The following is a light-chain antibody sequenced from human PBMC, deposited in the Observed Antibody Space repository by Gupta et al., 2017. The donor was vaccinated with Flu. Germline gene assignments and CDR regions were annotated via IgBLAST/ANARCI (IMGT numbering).Light chain of an antibody. CDR3: SSYTSSSTRV. CDR1: SSDVGGYNY. J-gene: IGLJ1*01. Sequence: SSDVGGYNYVSWYQQHPGKAPKLMIYDVSNRPSGVSNRFSGSKSGNTASLTISGLQAEDEADYYCSSYTSSSTRVFGTGTKVTVL. CDR2: DVS. V-gene: IGLV2-14*04.